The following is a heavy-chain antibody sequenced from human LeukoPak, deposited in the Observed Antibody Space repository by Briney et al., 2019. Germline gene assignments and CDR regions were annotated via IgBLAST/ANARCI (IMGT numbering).Heavy chain of an antibody. D-gene: IGHD3-22*01. Sequence: GGSLRLSCAASGFTFSSYSMNWVRQAPGKGLEWVSAISSSSSYIYYADSVKGRFTISRDNAKNSLYLQMNSLRAEDTAVYYCARVERGYYDSKVAFDIWGQGTMVTVSS. CDR1: GFTFSSYS. CDR3: ARVERGYYDSKVAFDI. V-gene: IGHV3-21*01. J-gene: IGHJ3*02. CDR2: ISSSSSYI.